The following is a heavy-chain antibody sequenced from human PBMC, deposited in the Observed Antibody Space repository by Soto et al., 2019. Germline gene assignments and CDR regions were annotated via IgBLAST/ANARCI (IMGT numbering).Heavy chain of an antibody. J-gene: IGHJ4*02. CDR3: AREKAVAGTTFDF. V-gene: IGHV3-74*01. CDR1: GFSLSSYW. Sequence: EMQLVESGGGSVQPGGSLRLSCAASGFSLSSYWMHWVRQVPGKGLVWVSRIQSDGSSTNYADSVKGRFTISKDNAKNTLYLQMDSLRVEDTAVYYCAREKAVAGTTFDFWGQGTLVIVSS. D-gene: IGHD6-19*01. CDR2: IQSDGSST.